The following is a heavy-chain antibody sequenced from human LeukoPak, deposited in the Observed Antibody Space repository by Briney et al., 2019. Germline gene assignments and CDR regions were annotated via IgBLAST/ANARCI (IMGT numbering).Heavy chain of an antibody. V-gene: IGHV1-2*06. CDR2: INPNSGGT. J-gene: IGHJ4*02. CDR1: GYTFTGYY. D-gene: IGHD2-2*01. Sequence: ASVKVSCKASGYTFTGYYMHWVRQAPGQGLEWMGRINPNSGGTNYAQKFQGRVTMTRDTSISTAYMELSRLRSDDTAVYYRAREGEYQVPYFDYWGQGTLVTVSS. CDR3: AREGEYQVPYFDY.